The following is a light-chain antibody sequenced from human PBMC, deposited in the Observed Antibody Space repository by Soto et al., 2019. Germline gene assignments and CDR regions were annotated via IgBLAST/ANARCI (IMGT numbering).Light chain of an antibody. CDR2: EAS. CDR1: QLVVTSY. Sequence: GLSLSPGTLSLTKEGRATVACRPIQLVVTSYLHWYQHRPGQAPRLLIYEASSRATGIPDRFSGSGSGTDFTLIINRLEPEDVAIYYCQQYGGSPRITFGQGTLLEIK. J-gene: IGKJ5*01. CDR3: QQYGGSPRIT. V-gene: IGKV3-20*01.